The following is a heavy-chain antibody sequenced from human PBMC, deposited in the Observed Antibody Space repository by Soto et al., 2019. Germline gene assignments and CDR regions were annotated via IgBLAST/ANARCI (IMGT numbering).Heavy chain of an antibody. CDR2: IYHSGST. CDR1: GGSISSGGYS. D-gene: IGHD5-18*01. J-gene: IGHJ5*02. V-gene: IGHV4-30-2*01. Sequence: SETLSLTCAVSGGSISSGGYSWSWIRQPPGKGLEWIGYIYHSGSTYYNPSLKSRVTISVDRSKNQFSLKLSSVTAADTAVYYGARGRGYSYGLDPWGQGPLVTVSS. CDR3: ARGRGYSYGLDP.